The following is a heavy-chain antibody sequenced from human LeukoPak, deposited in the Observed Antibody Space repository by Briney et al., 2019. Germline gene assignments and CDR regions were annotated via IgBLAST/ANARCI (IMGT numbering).Heavy chain of an antibody. CDR1: GFTFSSYG. V-gene: IGHV3-33*01. J-gene: IGHJ4*02. Sequence: GGSLRLSCAASGFTFSSYGMHWVRQPPGKGLEWVAVIWYDGTNQYHADSVKGRFTISRYNSKNTLYLQMNNLRVEDTGVYYCARDGGADWGQGTLVTVSS. CDR3: ARDGGAD. CDR2: IWYDGTNQ. D-gene: IGHD1-26*01.